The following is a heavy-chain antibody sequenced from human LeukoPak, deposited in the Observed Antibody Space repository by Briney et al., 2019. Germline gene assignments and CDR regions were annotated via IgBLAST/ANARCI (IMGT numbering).Heavy chain of an antibody. D-gene: IGHD6-19*01. V-gene: IGHV4-59*01. CDR2: IYYSGTT. J-gene: IGHJ4*02. CDR1: GASISPFY. CDR3: ATGSIAVAGNFDY. Sequence: SETLSLTCTVSGASISPFYWSWVRQPPGKGLEWIAYIYYSGTTDYNPSLKSRVTISVDTSKNQFSLKLSSVTAAATALYYCATGSIAVAGNFDYWGQGALVTVSS.